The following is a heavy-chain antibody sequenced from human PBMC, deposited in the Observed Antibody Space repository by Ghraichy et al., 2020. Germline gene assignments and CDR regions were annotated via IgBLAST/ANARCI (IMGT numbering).Heavy chain of an antibody. Sequence: SQTLSLTCTVSGGSISSSSYYWGWIRQPPGKGLEWIGSIYYSGSTYYNPSLKSRVTISVDTSKNQFSLKLSSVTAADTVVYYCARHGMWNPVGMDVWGQGTTVTVSS. D-gene: IGHD1-1*01. CDR3: ARHGMWNPVGMDV. V-gene: IGHV4-39*01. CDR2: IYYSGST. J-gene: IGHJ6*02. CDR1: GGSISSSSYY.